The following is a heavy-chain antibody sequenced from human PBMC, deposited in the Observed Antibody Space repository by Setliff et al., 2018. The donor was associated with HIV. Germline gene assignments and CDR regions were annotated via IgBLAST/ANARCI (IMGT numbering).Heavy chain of an antibody. V-gene: IGHV1-18*01. CDR3: ARATSGTIHDF. Sequence: ASVKVSCKASGYTISTHLIAWVRQAPGQGLEWMGWISPFNGNTNYAQKLQGRLTVTTDTSTSTAYMELRSLRSDDTAVYYCARATSGTIHDFWGQGTLVTVSS. CDR1: GYTISTHL. J-gene: IGHJ4*02. D-gene: IGHD3-10*01. CDR2: ISPFNGNT.